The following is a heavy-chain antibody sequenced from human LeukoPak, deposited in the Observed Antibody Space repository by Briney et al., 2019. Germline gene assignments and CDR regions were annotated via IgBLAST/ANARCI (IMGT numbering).Heavy chain of an antibody. CDR3: ASSTVTEYFDL. Sequence: GESLKISCKGSGYSFTSYWIGWVRQMPGKGLEGMGIIYPGDSDTRYSPSFQGQVTISADKSISTAYLPWSSLKASDTAMYYCASSTVTEYFDLWGRGTLVTVSS. D-gene: IGHD4-17*01. V-gene: IGHV5-51*01. J-gene: IGHJ2*01. CDR2: IYPGDSDT. CDR1: GYSFTSYW.